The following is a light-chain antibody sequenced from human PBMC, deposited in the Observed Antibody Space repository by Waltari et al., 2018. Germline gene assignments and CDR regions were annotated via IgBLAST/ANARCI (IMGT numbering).Light chain of an antibody. CDR2: GAS. Sequence: VLTQSPATLSVPPGARVTLPCRASQSVGYNLAWFQHQPGQAPRPLIYGASTRATDIPDRFSGSGSGTAFTLTISSLQSEDFANYYCQQYNNWQITFGQGTRLDLK. CDR3: QQYNNWQIT. J-gene: IGKJ5*01. CDR1: QSVGYN. V-gene: IGKV3-15*01.